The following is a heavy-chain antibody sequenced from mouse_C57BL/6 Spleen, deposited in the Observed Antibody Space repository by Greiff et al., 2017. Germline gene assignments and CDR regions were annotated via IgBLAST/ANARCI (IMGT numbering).Heavy chain of an antibody. Sequence: EVMLVESGGGLVQPGGSLSLSCAASGFTFTDYYMSWVRQPPGKALEWLGFIRNKAYGYTTEYSASVKGRFTISRDNSKSILYLHMNALRAEDSSSYDCARYIYSNFCWYFEVWGTGTTVTVAS. CDR3: ARYIYSNFCWYFEV. CDR1: GFTFTDYY. CDR2: IRNKAYGYTT. V-gene: IGHV7-3*01. D-gene: IGHD2-5*01. J-gene: IGHJ1*03.